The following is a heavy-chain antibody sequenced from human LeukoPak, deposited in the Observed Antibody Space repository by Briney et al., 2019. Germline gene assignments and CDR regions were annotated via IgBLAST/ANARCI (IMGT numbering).Heavy chain of an antibody. CDR1: GGSISSYY. J-gene: IGHJ6*03. CDR2: IYTSGST. CDR3: AANYYYYMDV. Sequence: PSETQSLTCTVSGGSISSYYWSWIRQPPGKGLEWIGYIYTSGSTNYNPSLKSRVTISVDTSKNQFSLKLSSVTAADTAVYYCAANYYYYMDVWGKGTTVTVSS. V-gene: IGHV4-4*09.